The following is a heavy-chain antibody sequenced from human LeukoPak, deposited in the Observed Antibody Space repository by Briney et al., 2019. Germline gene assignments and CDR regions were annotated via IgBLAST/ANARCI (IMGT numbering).Heavy chain of an antibody. Sequence: SETLSLTCTVSGGSISSSSYYWGWIRQPPGKGLEWIGSIYDSGSTYYNPSLKSRVTISVDTSKNQFSLKLSSVTAADTAVYYCARHARDGYNSYYYYGMDVWGQGTTVTVSS. D-gene: IGHD5-24*01. CDR2: IYDSGST. CDR3: ARHARDGYNSYYYYGMDV. CDR1: GGSISSSSYY. J-gene: IGHJ6*02. V-gene: IGHV4-39*01.